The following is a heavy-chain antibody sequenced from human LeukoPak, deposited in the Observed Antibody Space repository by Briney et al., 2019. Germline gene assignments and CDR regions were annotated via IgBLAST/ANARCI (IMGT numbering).Heavy chain of an antibody. CDR2: INPNSGGT. CDR1: GYTFTGYY. Sequence: ASVKVSCKASGYTFTGYYMHWVRQAPGQGLEWMGWINPNSGGTNYAQKFQGRVTMTRDTSISTAYMELSRLRSDDTAVYYCARVNSGWSYYYYYMDVWGKGTTVTISS. V-gene: IGHV1-2*02. CDR3: ARVNSGWSYYYYYMDV. J-gene: IGHJ6*03. D-gene: IGHD6-19*01.